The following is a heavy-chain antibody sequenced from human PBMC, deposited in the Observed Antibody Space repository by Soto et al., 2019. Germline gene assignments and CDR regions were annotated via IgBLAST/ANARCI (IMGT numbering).Heavy chain of an antibody. D-gene: IGHD3-22*01. CDR1: GGSLSSGNYY. V-gene: IGHV4-30-4*01. Sequence: PSETLSLTCTVSGGSLSSGNYYWSWIRHPPGEGLEWFGYVYYTGSTYYNPSLKSRVTISVDTSKNQFSLNLDSVTAAGTALYYCARGSYYDDGAHHWHYFDFWGQGTLVTVSS. CDR2: VYYTGST. J-gene: IGHJ4*02. CDR3: ARGSYYDDGAHHWHYFDF.